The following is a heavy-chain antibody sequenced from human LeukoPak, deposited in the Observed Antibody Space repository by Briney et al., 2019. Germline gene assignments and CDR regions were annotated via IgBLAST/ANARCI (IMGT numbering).Heavy chain of an antibody. CDR3: ARDQPHGGAAAGY. D-gene: IGHD6-13*01. V-gene: IGHV3-74*01. Sequence: GGSLRLSCAASGFTFSSYWMHWVRQAPGKGLVWVSRINTDGSSTSYADSVKGRFTISRDNAKNSLYLQMNSLRAEDTAVYYCARDQPHGGAAAGYWGQGTLVTVSS. J-gene: IGHJ4*02. CDR1: GFTFSSYW. CDR2: INTDGSST.